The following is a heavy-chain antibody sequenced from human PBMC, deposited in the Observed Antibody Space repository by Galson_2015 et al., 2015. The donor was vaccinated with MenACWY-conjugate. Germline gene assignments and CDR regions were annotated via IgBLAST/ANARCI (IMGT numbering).Heavy chain of an antibody. D-gene: IGHD5-24*01. J-gene: IGHJ4*02. Sequence: QSGAEVKKPGESLQISCKGSGYTFTTYWIAWVRQVPGKGLEWMGIIYPGDSDTRYSPSFQGLVTISADKSITTAYLQWSSLKASDTAIYYCARHRDGYTDDYWGQGTLVTVSS. CDR3: ARHRDGYTDDY. CDR1: GYTFTTYW. CDR2: IYPGDSDT. V-gene: IGHV5-51*01.